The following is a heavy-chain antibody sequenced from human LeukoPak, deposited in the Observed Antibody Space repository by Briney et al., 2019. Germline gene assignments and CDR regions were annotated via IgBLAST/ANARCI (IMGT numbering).Heavy chain of an antibody. CDR3: ARVGPLATRSAGHYYFDL. Sequence: GGSLRLSCAASGFTFSYYAMSWVRRAPGKGLEWFSTVSDKGDATAHADSVKGRFTISRDNAKNTLSLLMNILRAEDTAVYYCARVGPLATRSAGHYYFDLWGRGTLVTVSS. CDR1: GFTFSYYA. CDR2: VSDKGDAT. D-gene: IGHD3-10*01. V-gene: IGHV3-23*01. J-gene: IGHJ2*01.